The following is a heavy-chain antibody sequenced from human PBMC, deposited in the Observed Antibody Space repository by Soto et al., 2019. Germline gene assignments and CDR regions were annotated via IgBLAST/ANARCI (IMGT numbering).Heavy chain of an antibody. V-gene: IGHV3-48*01. CDR1: GFAFGAYS. J-gene: IGHJ2*01. Sequence: LVESGGALVQPGGSLRLSCAASGFAFGAYSFRWVRQAPGKGLEWVSYISSSATTIYYADSVKGRFTVSRDNAKNLLFLQMESLRAEDTAVYYCARGGGDYVHGWYFDLWGRGTLVAVSS. D-gene: IGHD4-17*01. CDR2: ISSSATTI. CDR3: ARGGGDYVHGWYFDL.